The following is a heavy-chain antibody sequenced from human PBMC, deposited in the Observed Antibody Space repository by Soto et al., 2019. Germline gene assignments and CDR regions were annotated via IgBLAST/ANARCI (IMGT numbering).Heavy chain of an antibody. CDR1: GFMFGTYG. CDR2: MSYDGTNN. Sequence: QVQLVESGGGVVQPGGSLRLSCAASGFMFGTYGMHWVRQTPGKGLEWVAVMSYDGTNNYYADSVKGRYTSSRDNSENSRYLQMHRLRSEDAAVYYCVIDRGHLVVIIAAAVETWGRGTLVTVSS. V-gene: IGHV3-30*03. CDR3: VIDRGHLVVIIAAAVET. J-gene: IGHJ4*01. D-gene: IGHD2-21*01.